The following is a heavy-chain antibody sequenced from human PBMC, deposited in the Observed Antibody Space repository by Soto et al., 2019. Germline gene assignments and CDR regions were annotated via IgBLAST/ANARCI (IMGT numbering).Heavy chain of an antibody. CDR2: ISAYNGNT. Sequence: KASGYTFTSYGISWVRQAPGQGLERMGWISAYNGNTNYAQKLQGRVTMTTDTSTSTAYMELRSLRTDDTAVYYCTXXLXXYSSGWYGGGFDYWGQGTLVTVSS. J-gene: IGHJ4*02. CDR3: TXXLXXYSSGWYGGGFDY. V-gene: IGHV1-18*01. CDR1: GYTFTSYG. D-gene: IGHD6-19*01.